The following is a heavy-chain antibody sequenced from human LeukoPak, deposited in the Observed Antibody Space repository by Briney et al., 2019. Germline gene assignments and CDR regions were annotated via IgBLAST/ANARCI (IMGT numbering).Heavy chain of an antibody. Sequence: PGGSVRLSCAASGFTVSSNHMNWVRQAAGKGLEWVSVIYSGGGTYYADSVKGRFTISRDNSKNTLYLQMNSLRAEDTAVYYCARFSSLAAAGTIDYWGQGTLVAVSS. D-gene: IGHD6-13*01. CDR1: GFTVSSNH. CDR2: IYSGGGT. V-gene: IGHV3-66*01. J-gene: IGHJ4*02. CDR3: ARFSSLAAAGTIDY.